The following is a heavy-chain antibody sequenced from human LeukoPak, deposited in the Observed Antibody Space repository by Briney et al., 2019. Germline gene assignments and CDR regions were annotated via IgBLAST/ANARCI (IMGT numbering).Heavy chain of an antibody. J-gene: IGHJ6*03. D-gene: IGHD6-19*01. CDR2: TYYRSKWYN. CDR1: RDSVSSNSAA. Sequence: SQTLSLTCAISRDSVSSNSAAWNWIRQSPSRGLEWLGRTYYRSKWYNDYAVSVKSRITINPDTSKNQFSLQLNSVTPEDTAVYYCARDILSFGAVAGYYYMDVWGKGTTVTVSS. CDR3: ARDILSFGAVAGYYYMDV. V-gene: IGHV6-1*01.